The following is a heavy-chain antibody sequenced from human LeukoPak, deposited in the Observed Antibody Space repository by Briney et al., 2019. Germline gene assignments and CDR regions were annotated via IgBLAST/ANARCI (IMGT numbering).Heavy chain of an antibody. CDR3: ASFSYYYDSSGPGGAFDI. J-gene: IGHJ3*02. V-gene: IGHV1-69*04. CDR1: GGTFSSYA. Sequence: SVKVSCKASGGTFSSYAISWVRQAPGQGLEWMGRIIPILGIANYAQKFQGRVTITADKSTSTAYMELSSLRSEDTAVYYCASFSYYYDSSGPGGAFDIWGQGTMVTVSS. D-gene: IGHD3-22*01. CDR2: IIPILGIA.